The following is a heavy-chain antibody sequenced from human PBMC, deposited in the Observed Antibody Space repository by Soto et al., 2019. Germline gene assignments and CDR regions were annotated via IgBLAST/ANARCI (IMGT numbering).Heavy chain of an antibody. V-gene: IGHV1-69*02. Sequence: SVKVSCKASGGTFSSYTISWVRQAPGQGLEWMGRIIPILGIANYAQKFQGRVTITADKSTSTAYMELSSLRSEDTAVYFCASQEVVVNYYYYYMDVWGKGTTVTVSS. CDR3: ASQEVVVNYYYYYMDV. J-gene: IGHJ6*03. CDR2: IIPILGIA. D-gene: IGHD2-15*01. CDR1: GGTFSSYT.